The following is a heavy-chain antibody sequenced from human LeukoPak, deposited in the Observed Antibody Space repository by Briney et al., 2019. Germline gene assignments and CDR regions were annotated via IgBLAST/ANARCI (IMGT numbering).Heavy chain of an antibody. CDR3: AIMITFGGVIAPYDY. CDR1: GYTFTSYD. J-gene: IGHJ4*02. V-gene: IGHV1-8*01. D-gene: IGHD3-16*02. Sequence: GASVKVSCKASGYTFTSYDISWVRQATGQGLEWMGWMNPNSGNTGYAQKFQGRVTMTRNTSISTAYMELSSLRSEDTAVYYCAIMITFGGVIAPYDYWGQGTLVTVSS. CDR2: MNPNSGNT.